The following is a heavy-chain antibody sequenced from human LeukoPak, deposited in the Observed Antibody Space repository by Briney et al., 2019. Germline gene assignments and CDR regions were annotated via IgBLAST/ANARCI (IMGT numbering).Heavy chain of an antibody. CDR3: ARDRVSGFGPDY. CDR2: VSSSSNFI. V-gene: IGHV3-21*01. Sequence: NPGGSLRLSCAASGFTFSSHSMNWVRQAPGKGLEWVSSVSSSSNFIYYADSVKGRFTISRDNAKKSLYLQMNSLRAEDTAVYYCARDRVSGFGPDYWGQGTLVTVSS. J-gene: IGHJ4*02. D-gene: IGHD3-10*01. CDR1: GFTFSSHS.